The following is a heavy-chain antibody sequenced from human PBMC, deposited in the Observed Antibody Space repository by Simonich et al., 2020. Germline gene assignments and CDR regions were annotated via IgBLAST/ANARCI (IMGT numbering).Heavy chain of an antibody. V-gene: IGHV1-2*02. Sequence: QVQLVQSWAEVKKPGASVKVSCKASGYTFTGYYLHWVRQAPGQGLWWMGGINPTSGGTNYDKKFQGRGTVTRDTSISAAYMELSRLRSDDTAGYYFARAPVVPAAIRNAFDIWGQWTMVTVSS. D-gene: IGHD2-2*01. CDR3: ARAPVVPAAIRNAFDI. CDR2: INPTSGGT. J-gene: IGHJ3*02. CDR1: GYTFTGYY.